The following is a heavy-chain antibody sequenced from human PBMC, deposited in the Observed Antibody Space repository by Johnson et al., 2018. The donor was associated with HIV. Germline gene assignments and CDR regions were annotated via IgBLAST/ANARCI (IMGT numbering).Heavy chain of an antibody. CDR2: ISYDGSDK. CDR3: AREPRGPSSGSRIPDAFDI. J-gene: IGHJ3*02. D-gene: IGHD3-10*01. CDR1: GFTFSSYA. V-gene: IGHV3-30*04. Sequence: QVQLVESGGGVVQPGRSLRLSCAASGFTFSSYAMHWVRQAPAKGLEWVAVISYDGSDKYYADSVKGRFTISRDSSKNTLYLQMNSLRAEDMAVYYCAREPRGPSSGSRIPDAFDIWGQGTMVTVSS.